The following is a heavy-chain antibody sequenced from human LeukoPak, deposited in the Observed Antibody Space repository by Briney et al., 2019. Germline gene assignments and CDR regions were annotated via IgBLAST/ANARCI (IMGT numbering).Heavy chain of an antibody. V-gene: IGHV4-34*01. D-gene: IGHD3-10*01. J-gene: IGHJ5*02. CDR2: INHSGST. Sequence: SETLSLTCAVYGGSFSGYYWSWIRQPPGKGLEWVGEINHSGSTNYNPSLKSRVTISVDTSKNQFSLKLSSVTAADTAVYYCARRHVFRFYGSGSYYRRTNWFNPWGQGTLVTVSS. CDR1: GGSFSGYY. CDR3: ARRHVFRFYGSGSYYRRTNWFNP.